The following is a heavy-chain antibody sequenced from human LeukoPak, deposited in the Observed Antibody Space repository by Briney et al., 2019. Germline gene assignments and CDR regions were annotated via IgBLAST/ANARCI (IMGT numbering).Heavy chain of an antibody. CDR1: GLTVPSDF. V-gene: IGHV3-53*01. CDR3: ARLCSTSSCYAFDI. CDR2: IYSGSST. J-gene: IGHJ3*02. Sequence: GGPLKFSVAAPGLTVPSDFVGWVGQAPGKGRDWPSVIYSGSSTYYADSVKGRFTISRDNSKNTVYLQMNSLRAEDTAVYYCARLCSTSSCYAFDIWGQGTMVAVSS. D-gene: IGHD3-22*01.